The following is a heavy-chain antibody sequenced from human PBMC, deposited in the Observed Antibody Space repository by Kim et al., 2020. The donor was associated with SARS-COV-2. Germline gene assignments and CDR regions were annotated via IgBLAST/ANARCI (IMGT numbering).Heavy chain of an antibody. CDR2: ISGSGGST. J-gene: IGHJ4*02. D-gene: IGHD3-10*01. CDR3: AKAERITMVRGVIIGLDY. CDR1: GFTFSSYA. Sequence: GGSLRLSCAASGFTFSSYAMSWVRQAPGKGLEWVSAISGSGGSTYYADSVKGRFTISRDNSKNTLYLQMNSLRAEDTAVYYCAKAERITMVRGVIIGLDYWGQGTLVTVSS. V-gene: IGHV3-23*01.